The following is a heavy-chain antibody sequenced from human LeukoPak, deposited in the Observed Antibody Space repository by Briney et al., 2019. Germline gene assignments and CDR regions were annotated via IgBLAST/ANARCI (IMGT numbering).Heavy chain of an antibody. J-gene: IGHJ4*02. D-gene: IGHD6-6*01. CDR2: IIPIFGTA. CDR3: ARVASSSSPGNFDY. CDR1: GGTFSSYA. V-gene: IGHV1-69*06. Sequence: SVKVSCKASGGTFSSYAISWVRQAPGQGLEWMGGIIPIFGTANYAQKFQGRVTITADKSTSTAYMELSSLRSEDTAVYYCARVASSSSPGNFDYWGQGTLVTVSS.